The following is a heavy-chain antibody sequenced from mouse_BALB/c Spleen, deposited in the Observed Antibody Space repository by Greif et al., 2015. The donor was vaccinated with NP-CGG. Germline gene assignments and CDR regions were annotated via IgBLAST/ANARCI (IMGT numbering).Heavy chain of an antibody. CDR3: ARRWDPWPYAMDY. J-gene: IGHJ4*01. Sequence: EVQRVESGGGLVQPGGTLKLSCAASGFTFSSYTMSWVRQTPEKRLEWVAYISNGGGSTYYPDTVKGRFTISRDNAKNTLYLQMSSLKSEDTAMYYCARRWDPWPYAMDYWGQGTSVTVSS. CDR1: GFTFSSYT. D-gene: IGHD4-1*01. CDR2: ISNGGGST. V-gene: IGHV5-12-2*01.